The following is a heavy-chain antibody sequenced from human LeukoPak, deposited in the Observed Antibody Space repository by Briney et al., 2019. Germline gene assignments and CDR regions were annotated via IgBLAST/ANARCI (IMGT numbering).Heavy chain of an antibody. Sequence: SQTLSLTCAVSGDSVSSNSGAWNWIRQSPSRGLKWLGRTYYRSKWYTDYAESVKSRIIINADTSKNQFSLQVKSVTPDDTAVYYCARGSPRIYFYDSSGYSHAFDSWGQGTLVTVSS. V-gene: IGHV6-1*01. CDR3: ARGSPRIYFYDSSGYSHAFDS. D-gene: IGHD3-22*01. CDR2: TYYRSKWYT. CDR1: GDSVSSNSGA. J-gene: IGHJ4*02.